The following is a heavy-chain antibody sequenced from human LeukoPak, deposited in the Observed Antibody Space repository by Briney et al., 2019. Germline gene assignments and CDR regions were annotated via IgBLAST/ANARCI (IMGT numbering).Heavy chain of an antibody. J-gene: IGHJ4*02. CDR2: INHSGST. V-gene: IGHV4-34*01. CDR3: ARTTGVFDY. CDR1: GGSFSGYY. Sequence: SETLSLTCAVYGGSFSGYYWSWIRQPPRKGLEWIGEINHSGSTNYNPSLKSRVTISVDTSKNQFSLKLSSVTAADTAVYYCARTTGVFDYWGQGTLVTVSS. D-gene: IGHD4-17*01.